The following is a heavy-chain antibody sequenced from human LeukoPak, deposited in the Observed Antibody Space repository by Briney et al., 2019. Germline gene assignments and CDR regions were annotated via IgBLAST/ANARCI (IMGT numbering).Heavy chain of an antibody. CDR2: IDWDDDK. V-gene: IGHV2-70*11. CDR3: ARIWEGSRSYNIDY. Sequence: SGPALVKPTQTLTLTCTFSGFSLSTSGMCVSWIRQPPGKALEWLARIDWDDDKYYSTSLKTRLTISKDTSKNQVVLTMTNMDPVDTATYYCARIWEGSRSYNIDYWGQGTLVTVSS. CDR1: GFSLSTSGMC. J-gene: IGHJ4*02. D-gene: IGHD3-10*01.